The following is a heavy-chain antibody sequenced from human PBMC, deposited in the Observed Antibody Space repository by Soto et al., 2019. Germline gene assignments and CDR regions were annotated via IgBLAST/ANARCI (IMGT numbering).Heavy chain of an antibody. CDR3: ARDAMTTVIPYYYYGMDV. J-gene: IGHJ6*02. CDR1: GGSFSGYY. V-gene: IGHV4-34*01. CDR2: INHSGST. D-gene: IGHD4-17*01. Sequence: SETLSLTCAVFGGSFSGYYWSWIRQPPGKGLEWIGEINHSGSTNYNPSLKSRVTISVDTSKNQFSLKLSSVTAADTAVYYCARDAMTTVIPYYYYGMDVWGQGTTVTVSS.